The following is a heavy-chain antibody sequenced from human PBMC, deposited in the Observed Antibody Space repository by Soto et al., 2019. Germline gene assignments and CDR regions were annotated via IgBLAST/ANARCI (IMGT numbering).Heavy chain of an antibody. CDR1: DGSFSGDY. CDR2: INHSGST. J-gene: IGHJ4*02. D-gene: IGHD2-15*01. CDR3: ARGQDRDIVVVVASKGSPYYFDY. Sequence: PSGTLALTCAVYDGSFSGDYWSWIRQPPGKGLEWIGEINHSGSTNYNPSLKSRVTISVDTSKNQFSLKLSSVTAADTAVYYCARGQDRDIVVVVASKGSPYYFDYWGQGTLVTVSS. V-gene: IGHV4-34*01.